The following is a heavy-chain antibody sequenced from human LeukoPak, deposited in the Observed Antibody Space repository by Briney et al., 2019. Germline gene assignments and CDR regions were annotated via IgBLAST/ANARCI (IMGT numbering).Heavy chain of an antibody. CDR3: ARHNYYDSSGYYYSY. CDR1: GYTFTGYH. V-gene: IGHV1-2*02. D-gene: IGHD3-22*01. Sequence: ASVKVSCKASGYTFTGYHMHWVRQAPGQGLEWMGWINPNSGGTNYAQKFQGRVTMTRDTSISTAYMELSRLRSDDTAVYYCARHNYYDSSGYYYSYWGQGTLVTVSS. J-gene: IGHJ4*02. CDR2: INPNSGGT.